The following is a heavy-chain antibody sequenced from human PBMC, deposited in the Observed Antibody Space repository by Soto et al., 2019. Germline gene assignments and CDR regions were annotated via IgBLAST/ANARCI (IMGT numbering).Heavy chain of an antibody. Sequence: EVQLVESGGGLVQPGGSLRLSCAASGFTFSSYSMNWVRQAPGKGLEWVSYISSSSSTIYYADSVKGRFTIFRDNAKNSLYLQMNSLRAEDTAVYYCARDALVTTSSLTSYYMDVWGKGTTVTVSS. CDR2: ISSSSSTI. D-gene: IGHD4-17*01. J-gene: IGHJ6*03. CDR1: GFTFSSYS. CDR3: ARDALVTTSSLTSYYMDV. V-gene: IGHV3-48*01.